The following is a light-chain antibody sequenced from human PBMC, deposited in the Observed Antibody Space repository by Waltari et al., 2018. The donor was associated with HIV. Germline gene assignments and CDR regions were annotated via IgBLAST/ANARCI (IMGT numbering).Light chain of an antibody. Sequence: QSVLTQPPSASGTLGSKVTISCSGGTANTGRNFVCRFQQFPGTAPKLLIYRDNLRHSGVPARFSGSKSGTAASLTISGLRSDDEAHYFCAVLDDTLGGGVFGGGTKLTVL. V-gene: IGLV1-47*01. J-gene: IGLJ2*01. CDR2: RDN. CDR1: TANTGRNF. CDR3: AVLDDTLGGGV.